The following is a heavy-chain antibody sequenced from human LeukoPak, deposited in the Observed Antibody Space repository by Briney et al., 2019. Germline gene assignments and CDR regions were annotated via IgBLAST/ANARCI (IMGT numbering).Heavy chain of an antibody. V-gene: IGHV3-23*01. J-gene: IGHJ4*02. Sequence: PGGSLILSCAASGFTFSSYAMGWVRQAPGKGLEWVSVISGSGSSTYYADSVKGRFTISRDNSKNTLYLQMNSLRAEDTAVYYCASSSRLELFDYWGQGTLVTVSS. CDR2: ISGSGSST. CDR3: ASSSRLELFDY. CDR1: GFTFSSYA. D-gene: IGHD5-24*01.